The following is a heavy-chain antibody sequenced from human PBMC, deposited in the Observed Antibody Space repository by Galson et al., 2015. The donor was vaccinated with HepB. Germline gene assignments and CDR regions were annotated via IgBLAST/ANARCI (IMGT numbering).Heavy chain of an antibody. CDR3: ARPDCGSRSCYTEYFQH. Sequence: SLRLSCAASGFTFSAYAMHWVRQAPGKGLEWVAVISYDGSHKYYADSVKGRFTISRDNSKNTLYLQMNSLSTEDTAVYYCARPDCGSRSCYTEYFQHWGQGTLVTVSS. CDR2: ISYDGSHK. J-gene: IGHJ1*01. CDR1: GFTFSAYA. D-gene: IGHD2-2*02. V-gene: IGHV3-30-3*01.